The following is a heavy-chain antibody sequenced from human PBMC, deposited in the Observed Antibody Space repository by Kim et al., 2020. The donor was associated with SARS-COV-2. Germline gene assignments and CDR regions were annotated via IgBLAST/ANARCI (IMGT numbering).Heavy chain of an antibody. CDR2: IYYSGST. J-gene: IGHJ3*02. D-gene: IGHD3-22*01. CDR1: GGSISSGGYY. Sequence: SETLSLTCTVSGGSISSGGYYWSWIRQHPGKGLEWIGYIYYSGSTYYNPSLKSRVTISVDTSKNQFSLKLSSVTAADTAVYYCARGRGGSMIVVVIGAFDIWGQGTMVTVSS. V-gene: IGHV4-31*03. CDR3: ARGRGGSMIVVVIGAFDI.